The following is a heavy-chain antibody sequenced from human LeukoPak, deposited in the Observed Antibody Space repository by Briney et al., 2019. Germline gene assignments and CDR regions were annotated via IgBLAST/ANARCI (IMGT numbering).Heavy chain of an antibody. D-gene: IGHD4-23*01. Sequence: PSETLSLTCTVSGGSISSYYWSWIRQPPGRGLEWIGYIYYTGSTNYNPSLKSRVTISVDTSKNQFSLKLSSVTAAGTAVYYCARDWISYGGPGYFDLWGRGTLVTVSS. V-gene: IGHV4-59*01. CDR2: IYYTGST. CDR3: ARDWISYGGPGYFDL. CDR1: GGSISSYY. J-gene: IGHJ2*01.